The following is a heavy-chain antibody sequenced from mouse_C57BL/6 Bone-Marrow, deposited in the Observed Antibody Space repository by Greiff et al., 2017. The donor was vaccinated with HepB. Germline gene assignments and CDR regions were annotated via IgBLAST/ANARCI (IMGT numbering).Heavy chain of an antibody. J-gene: IGHJ4*01. D-gene: IGHD2-4*01. V-gene: IGHV2-4*01. CDR3: AKMGGIYYDYDGYAMDY. Sequence: QVQLKESGPGLVQPSQSLSITCTVSGFSLTSYGVHWVRQPPGKGLEWLGVIWSGGSTDYNAAYISRLSTSKDNTKSQDILKMNSLQADDTAIYYGAKMGGIYYDYDGYAMDYWGQGTSVTVSS. CDR2: IWSGGST. CDR1: GFSLTSYG.